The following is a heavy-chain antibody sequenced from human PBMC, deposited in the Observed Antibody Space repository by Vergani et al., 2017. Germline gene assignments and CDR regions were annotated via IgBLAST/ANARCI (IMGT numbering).Heavy chain of an antibody. CDR3: ARDRTELLCFGESVKHYGMDV. CDR1: GFTFSSYW. V-gene: IGHV3-7*01. D-gene: IGHD3-10*01. CDR2: IKQDGSEK. Sequence: EVQLVESGGGLVQPGGSLRLSCAASGFTFSSYWMSWVRQAPGKGLEWVANIKQDGSEKYYVDSVKGRFTISRDNAKNSLYLQMNSLRAEDTAVYYCARDRTELLCFGESVKHYGMDVWGQGTTVTVSS. J-gene: IGHJ6*02.